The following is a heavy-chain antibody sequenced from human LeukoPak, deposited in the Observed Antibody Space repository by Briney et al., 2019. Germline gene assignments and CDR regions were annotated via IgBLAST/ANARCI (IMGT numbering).Heavy chain of an antibody. J-gene: IGHJ3*02. CDR2: IYTSGST. Sequence: SETLSLTCTVSGGSISSYYWSWIRQPAGKGLEWIGRIYTSGSTNYNPSLKSRVTMSVDTSKNQFSLKLSSVTAADTAVYYCARDLSPYCSGGSCYYDAFDIWGQGTMVTVSS. V-gene: IGHV4-4*07. D-gene: IGHD2-15*01. CDR1: GGSISSYY. CDR3: ARDLSPYCSGGSCYYDAFDI.